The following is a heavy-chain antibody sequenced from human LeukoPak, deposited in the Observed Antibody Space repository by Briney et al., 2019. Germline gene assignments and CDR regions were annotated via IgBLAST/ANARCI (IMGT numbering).Heavy chain of an antibody. D-gene: IGHD3-3*01. Sequence: GGSLRLSCAASGFTFSSYGMHWVRQAPGKGLEWVAFIRYDGSNKYYADSVKGRFTISRDNSKNTLYLQMNSLRAEDTAVYYCAKDLSLLNDFWSGGGAFDIWGQGTMVTVSS. V-gene: IGHV3-30*02. CDR1: GFTFSSYG. CDR3: AKDLSLLNDFWSGGGAFDI. J-gene: IGHJ3*02. CDR2: IRYDGSNK.